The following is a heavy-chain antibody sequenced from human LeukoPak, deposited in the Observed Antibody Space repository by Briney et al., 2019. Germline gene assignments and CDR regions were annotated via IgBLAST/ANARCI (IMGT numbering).Heavy chain of an antibody. CDR1: GFTFDDYP. Sequence: GGSLRLSCAASGFTFDDYPMHWVRQAPGKGLEWVAGIKWNNDIIGYADSARGRFTISRDNAKNPLYLQMNSLRPEDTALYYCAKNRGNGYSRSIDYWGQGTLVTVPS. J-gene: IGHJ4*02. CDR3: AKNRGNGYSRSIDY. D-gene: IGHD2-21*01. V-gene: IGHV3-9*01. CDR2: IKWNNDII.